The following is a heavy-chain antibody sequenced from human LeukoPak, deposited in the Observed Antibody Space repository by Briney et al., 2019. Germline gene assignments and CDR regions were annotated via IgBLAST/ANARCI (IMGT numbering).Heavy chain of an antibody. CDR3: ATDPTLYYYDSSGSYFDY. J-gene: IGHJ4*02. CDR1: GFTFSNYA. Sequence: GRSPRLSCAASGFTFSNYAIHWVRQAPGKGLEWVAVITNDGGKKYYADSVKGRFTVSRDNSKNTLYLQMNSLRAEDTAVYYCATDPTLYYYDSSGSYFDYWGQGALVTVSS. V-gene: IGHV3-30-3*01. D-gene: IGHD3-22*01. CDR2: ITNDGGKK.